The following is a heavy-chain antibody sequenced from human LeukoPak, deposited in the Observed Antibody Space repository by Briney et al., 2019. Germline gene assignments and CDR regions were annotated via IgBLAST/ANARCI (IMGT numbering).Heavy chain of an antibody. J-gene: IGHJ5*01. CDR2: IYYSGST. CDR3: ARQSRATGTLDS. Sequence: SETLSLTCTVSGGSLSSYYWSWIRQPPGKGLEWIGYIYYSGSTNYNPSLKSRVTISLDTSKNQFSLKLSSVTAADTAVYYCARQSRATGTLDSWGQGTLVTVSS. D-gene: IGHD6-13*01. CDR1: GGSLSSYY. V-gene: IGHV4-59*08.